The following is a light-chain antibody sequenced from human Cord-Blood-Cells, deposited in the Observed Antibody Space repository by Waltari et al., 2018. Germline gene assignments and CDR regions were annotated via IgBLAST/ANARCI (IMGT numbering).Light chain of an antibody. J-gene: IGKJ5*01. Sequence: IVLTHSPATLSVSPGERATLSCSATQSVSSYLAWYQQKPGQAPRLLIYDASNRATGIPARFSGSGSGTDFTFTISSREPEDFAVYYCQQRSNWPITFGQGTRLEIK. CDR2: DAS. CDR3: QQRSNWPIT. V-gene: IGKV3-11*01. CDR1: QSVSSY.